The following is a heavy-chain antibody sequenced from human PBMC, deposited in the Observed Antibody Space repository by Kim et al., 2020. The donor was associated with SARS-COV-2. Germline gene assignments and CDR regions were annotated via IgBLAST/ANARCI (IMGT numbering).Heavy chain of an antibody. V-gene: IGHV4-59*08. D-gene: IGHD2-15*01. CDR2: IYYSGSM. CDR1: GGSISSYY. Sequence: SETLSLTCTVSGGSISSYYWSWIRQPPGKGLECIGYIYYSGSMKHNPSPKSRVTISLDTSKNHFSLKLSSVHAADTDVYYFAIHSSPEIAGRGVLGYWGQGTLVSVSP. CDR3: AIHSSPEIAGRGVLGY. J-gene: IGHJ4*02.